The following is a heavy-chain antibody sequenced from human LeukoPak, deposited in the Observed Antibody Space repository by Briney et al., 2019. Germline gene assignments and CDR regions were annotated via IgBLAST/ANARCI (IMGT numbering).Heavy chain of an antibody. J-gene: IGHJ4*02. CDR3: ARLAAAGFCFDY. D-gene: IGHD6-13*01. CDR2: IYWNNDK. Sequence: SGPTLVNPTQTLTLTCTFSGFSLSTSGVGVGWIRQPPGKALEWLALIYWNNDKRYSPSLKSRLTITKDTSKNQVVLTMTNMDPVDTATYYCARLAAAGFCFDYWGQGTLVTVSS. V-gene: IGHV2-5*01. CDR1: GFSLSTSGVG.